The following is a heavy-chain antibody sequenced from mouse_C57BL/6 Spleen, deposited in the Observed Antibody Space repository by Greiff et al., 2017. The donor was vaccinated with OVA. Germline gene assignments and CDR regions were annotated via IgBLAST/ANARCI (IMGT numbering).Heavy chain of an antibody. CDR1: GYTFTSYW. Sequence: QVQLQQPGAELVKPGASVKLSCKASGYTFTSYWMHWVKQRPGQGLEWIGMIHPNSGSTNYNEKFKSKATLTVDKSASTAYMQLSSLTSEDSAVYYCARQTTTVVPYWGQGTTLTVSS. D-gene: IGHD1-1*01. J-gene: IGHJ2*01. CDR3: ARQTTTVVPY. CDR2: IHPNSGST. V-gene: IGHV1-64*01.